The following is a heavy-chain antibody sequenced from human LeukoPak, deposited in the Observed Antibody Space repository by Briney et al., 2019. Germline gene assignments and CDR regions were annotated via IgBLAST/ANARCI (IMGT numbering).Heavy chain of an antibody. V-gene: IGHV3-23*01. D-gene: IGHD2-2*01. CDR2: ISGSGGST. CDR3: AKVKKHIVVVPAAPLDY. CDR1: GFTFSSYA. Sequence: GGSLRLSCAASGFTFSSYAMSWVRQAPGKGLEWVSAISGSGGSTYYADSVKGRFTISRDNSKNTLYLQMNSLRAEDAAVYYCAKVKKHIVVVPAAPLDYWGQGTLVTVSS. J-gene: IGHJ4*02.